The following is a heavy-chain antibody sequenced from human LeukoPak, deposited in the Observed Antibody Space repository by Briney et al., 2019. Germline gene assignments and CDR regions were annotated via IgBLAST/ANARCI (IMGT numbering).Heavy chain of an antibody. CDR3: ARRLPPPWCFDL. CDR2: IYYSGST. CDR1: GGSFSGYY. J-gene: IGHJ2*01. Sequence: SETLSLTCAVYGGSFSGYYWSWIRQPPGKGLEWIGYIYYSGSTNYNPSLKSRVTISIDTSKNQFSLKLSSVTAADTAVYYCARRLPPPWCFDLWGRGTLVTVSS. V-gene: IGHV4-59*01.